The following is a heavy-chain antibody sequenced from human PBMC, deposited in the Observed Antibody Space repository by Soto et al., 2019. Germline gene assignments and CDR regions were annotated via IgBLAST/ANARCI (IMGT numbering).Heavy chain of an antibody. CDR2: INPSGGST. V-gene: IGHV1-46*01. J-gene: IGHJ6*02. D-gene: IGHD3-10*02. Sequence: ASVKVSCKASGYTFTSYYMHWVRQAPGQGLEWMGIINPSGGSTSYAQKFQGRVTMTRDTSTSTVYMELSSLRSEDTAVYYCACSHTSYYYYYGMDVWGQGTTVTVSS. CDR3: ACSHTSYYYYYGMDV. CDR1: GYTFTSYY.